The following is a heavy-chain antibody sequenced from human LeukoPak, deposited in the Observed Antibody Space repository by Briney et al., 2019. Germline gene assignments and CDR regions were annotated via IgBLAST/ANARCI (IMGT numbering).Heavy chain of an antibody. Sequence: SETLSLTCTVSGGSISSSSYYWGWIRQPPGKGLEWIGSIYYSGSTYYNPSLKSRVTISVDTSKNQFSLKLSSVTAADTAVYYCARGGGGLLDYWGQGTLVTVSS. J-gene: IGHJ4*02. CDR3: ARGGGGLLDY. CDR1: GGSISSSSYY. D-gene: IGHD3-16*01. CDR2: IYYSGST. V-gene: IGHV4-39*07.